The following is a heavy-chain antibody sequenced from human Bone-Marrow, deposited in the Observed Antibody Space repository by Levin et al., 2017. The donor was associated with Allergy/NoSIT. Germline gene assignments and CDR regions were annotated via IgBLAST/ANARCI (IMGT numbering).Heavy chain of an antibody. V-gene: IGHV3-53*01. J-gene: IGHJ4*02. CDR1: GFTDSTPY. CDR2: IDSGGKT. Sequence: ETLSLTCAASGFTDSTPYMTWVRQAPGMGLEWVSLIDSGGKTNYADPVKGRFIIPRDISKDTLFLQLNSLRAADTAVYYCATPWAGYCSSDTCPPYYWGPGTVVTVSS. D-gene: IGHD2-2*01. CDR3: ATPWAGYCSSDTCPPYY.